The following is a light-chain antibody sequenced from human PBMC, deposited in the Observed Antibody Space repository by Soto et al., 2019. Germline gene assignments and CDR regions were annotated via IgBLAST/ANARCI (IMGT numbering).Light chain of an antibody. Sequence: DLQIPQSPSTLSSSVVDRVPITCLASQSISSWLAWYQQKQGKDPKLLIYDASSLESGVPSRFSGSGSGAEFTITISSLQNDDFENYYCQQYNSYPWTGGQGTQ. CDR3: QQYNSYPWT. CDR2: DAS. V-gene: IGKV1-5*01. CDR1: QSISSW. J-gene: IGKJ1*01.